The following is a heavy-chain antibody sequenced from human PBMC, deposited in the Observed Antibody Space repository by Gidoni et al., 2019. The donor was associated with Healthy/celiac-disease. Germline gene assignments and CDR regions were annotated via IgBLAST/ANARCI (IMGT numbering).Heavy chain of an antibody. J-gene: IGHJ3*02. D-gene: IGHD2-21*01. CDR2: IYHSGST. CDR1: GGSISSSNW. V-gene: IGHV4-4*02. Sequence: QVQLQESGPGLVKPSGTLSLTCAVSGGSISSSNWWSWVRQPPGKGLEWIGEIYHSGSTNYNPSLKSRVTISVDKSKNQFSLKLSSVTAADTAVYYCASNVIDSTASHAFDIWGQGTMVTVSS. CDR3: ASNVIDSTASHAFDI.